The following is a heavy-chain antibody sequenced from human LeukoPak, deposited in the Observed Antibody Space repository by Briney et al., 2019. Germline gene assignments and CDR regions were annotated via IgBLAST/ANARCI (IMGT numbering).Heavy chain of an antibody. V-gene: IGHV3-23*01. Sequence: GGSLRLSCAASGLTFSSYAMSWVRQAPGKRLEWVSAISGRGGSTYYADSVTGRFTISRDNSKNALYMQMKRLRADDTAVYYCAKDGGVEWELLPPGWYFDLWGRGTLVTVSS. D-gene: IGHD1-26*01. CDR3: AKDGGVEWELLPPGWYFDL. CDR2: ISGRGGST. CDR1: GLTFSSYA. J-gene: IGHJ2*01.